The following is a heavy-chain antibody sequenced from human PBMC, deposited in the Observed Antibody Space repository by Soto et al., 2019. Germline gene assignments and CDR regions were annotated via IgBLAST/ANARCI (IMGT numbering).Heavy chain of an antibody. Sequence: GGSLRLSCAASGFTFSSYAMSWVRQAPGKGLEWVSAISSSGSSTYYADSVKGRFTISRDNSKNTLYLQMNSLRAEDTAVYYCAKGSVRLVRGVILCLDYWVQGSLVTVSS. J-gene: IGHJ4*02. CDR3: AKGSVRLVRGVILCLDY. D-gene: IGHD3-10*01. V-gene: IGHV3-23*01. CDR1: GFTFSSYA. CDR2: ISSSGSST.